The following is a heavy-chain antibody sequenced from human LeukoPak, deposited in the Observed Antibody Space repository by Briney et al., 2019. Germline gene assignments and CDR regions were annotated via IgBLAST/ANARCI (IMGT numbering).Heavy chain of an antibody. V-gene: IGHV4-34*01. CDR3: ASQYNWNDLDY. Sequence: SETLSFTCAVYGGSFSGYYWSWIRQPPGKGLEWIGEINHSGSTNYNPSLKSRVTISVDTSKNQFSLKLSSVTAADTAVYYCASQYNWNDLDYWGQGTLVTVSS. CDR1: GGSFSGYY. CDR2: INHSGST. J-gene: IGHJ4*02. D-gene: IGHD1-20*01.